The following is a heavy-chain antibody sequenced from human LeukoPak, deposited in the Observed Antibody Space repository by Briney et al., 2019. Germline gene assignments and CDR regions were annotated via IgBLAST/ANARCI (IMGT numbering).Heavy chain of an antibody. V-gene: IGHV4-4*07. CDR1: GGSISSYY. Sequence: SETLSLTCTVSGGSISSYYWSWILQPAGKGPEWIGRIYTSGSTNYNPSLKSRVTMSVDTSKNQFSLNLSSVTSADTALYYCARQRWLVHNWFDPWGQGTLVTVSS. CDR2: IYTSGST. CDR3: ARQRWLVHNWFDP. J-gene: IGHJ5*02. D-gene: IGHD6-19*01.